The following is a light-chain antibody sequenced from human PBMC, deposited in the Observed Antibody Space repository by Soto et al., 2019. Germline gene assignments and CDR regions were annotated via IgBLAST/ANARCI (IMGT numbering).Light chain of an antibody. J-gene: IGKJ1*01. CDR2: AAS. CDR3: QKYNSAPPWT. CDR1: QGISNY. V-gene: IGKV1-27*01. Sequence: DIQMTQSPSSLSASVGDRVTITCRATQGISNYLAWYQQKPWKVPNLLIYAASTLQSGVPSRFSGSGSGTDFTLTISSLQPEDVATYYCQKYNSAPPWTFGQGNKVEI.